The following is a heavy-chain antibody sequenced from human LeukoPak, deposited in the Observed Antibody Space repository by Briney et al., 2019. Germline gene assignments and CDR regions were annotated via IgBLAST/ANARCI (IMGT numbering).Heavy chain of an antibody. CDR1: GGSISSYY. D-gene: IGHD5-18*01. J-gene: IGHJ6*03. V-gene: IGHV4-59*01. CDR2: IYYSGST. Sequence: SETLSLTCTVSGGSISSYYWSWIRQPPGKGLEWIGYIYYSGSTNYNPSLKSRVTISVDTSKNQFSLKLSSVTAADTAVYYCARGNTAMVKVYYYYYYMDAWGKGTTVTVSS. CDR3: ARGNTAMVKVYYYYYYMDA.